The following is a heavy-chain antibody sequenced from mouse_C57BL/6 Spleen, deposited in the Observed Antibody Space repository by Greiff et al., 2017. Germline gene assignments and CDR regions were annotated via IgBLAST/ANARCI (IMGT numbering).Heavy chain of an antibody. CDR2: ISSGSSTI. D-gene: IGHD2-1*01. J-gene: IGHJ1*03. CDR1: GFTFSDYG. CDR3: ARRGNYENFDV. V-gene: IGHV5-17*01. Sequence: EVKLVESGGGLVKPGGSLKLSCAASGFTFSDYGMHWVRQAPEKGLEWVAYISSGSSTIYYADTVKGRFTISRDNAKNTLFLQLTSLRSEDTARYYGARRGNYENFDVWGTGTTVTVSS.